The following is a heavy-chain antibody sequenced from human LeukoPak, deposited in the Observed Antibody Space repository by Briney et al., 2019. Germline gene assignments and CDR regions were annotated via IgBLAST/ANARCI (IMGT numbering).Heavy chain of an antibody. CDR1: GGSISSYY. CDR2: IYYSGST. V-gene: IGHV4-59*01. J-gene: IGHJ4*02. D-gene: IGHD6-19*01. CDR3: ARADSSGWYGGVDY. Sequence: SETLSLTCTVSGGSISSYYWSWIRQPPGKGLEWIGYIYYSGSTNYNPSLKSRVTISVDTSKNQFSLKLSSVTAADTAVYYCARADSSGWYGGVDYWGQGTLVTVSS.